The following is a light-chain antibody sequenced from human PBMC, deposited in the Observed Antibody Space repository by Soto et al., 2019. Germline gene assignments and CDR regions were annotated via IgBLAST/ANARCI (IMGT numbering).Light chain of an antibody. CDR1: QSVGTW. CDR3: QQYRRNTWS. J-gene: IGKJ1*01. V-gene: IGKV1-5*01. Sequence: DIQMTQSPSTLSASVGGRVTITCRASQSVGTWVAWYQQKPGKAPKLLIYGASNLESGVPSRFSGSGSGTEFTLTITTLQPDDFATYFCQQYRRNTWSFGPGTKVDI. CDR2: GAS.